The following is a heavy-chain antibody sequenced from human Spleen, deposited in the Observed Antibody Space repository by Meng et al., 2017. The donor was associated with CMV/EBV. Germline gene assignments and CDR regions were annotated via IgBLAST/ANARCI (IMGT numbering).Heavy chain of an antibody. V-gene: IGHV3-72*01. CDR3: ARTIINAGMLPPAHTYYYYYGMDV. J-gene: IGHJ6*02. CDR2: ISNRRNGNKK. D-gene: IGHD2-2*01. CDR1: GFTFSDHF. Sequence: GGSLRLSCAVSGFTFSDHFMDWVRQVPGKGLQWVGRISNRRNGNKKEYAASVKGRFTISRDDAKNTLYLQMNSLGIEDTAVYFCARTIINAGMLPPAHTYYYYYGMDVWGQGTTVTVSS.